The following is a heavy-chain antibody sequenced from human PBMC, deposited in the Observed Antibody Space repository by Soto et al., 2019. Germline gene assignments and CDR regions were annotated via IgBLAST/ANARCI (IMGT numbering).Heavy chain of an antibody. Sequence: QVQLVQSGAEVKKPGSSVKVSCKASGGTFSSYAISWVRQAPGQGLEWMGGIIPIVGTADYAQKFQGRVMIAADESTSTAYMEMGSLRSEDTAVYYCAGYPTDYYDYGRDVWGQGTTVTVSS. CDR3: AGYPTDYYDYGRDV. J-gene: IGHJ6*02. V-gene: IGHV1-69*12. CDR2: IIPIVGTA. CDR1: GGTFSSYA.